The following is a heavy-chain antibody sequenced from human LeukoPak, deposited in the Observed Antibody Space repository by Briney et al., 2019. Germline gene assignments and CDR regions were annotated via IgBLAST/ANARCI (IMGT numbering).Heavy chain of an antibody. CDR1: GGSISISNYY. CDR3: ARHRDYYDFWTDY. Sequence: SETLSLTCTVSGGSISISNYYWDWIRQPPGKGLEWIGSIYYSGNTHYNPSLKSRVAISVDTSKNQLSLKLSSVTAADTAVYYCARHRDYYDFWTDYWGQGTLVTVSS. D-gene: IGHD3-3*01. J-gene: IGHJ4*02. CDR2: IYYSGNT. V-gene: IGHV4-39*01.